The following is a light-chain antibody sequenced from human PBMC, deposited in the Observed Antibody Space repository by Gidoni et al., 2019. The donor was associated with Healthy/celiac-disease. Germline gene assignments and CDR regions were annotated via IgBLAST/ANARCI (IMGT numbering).Light chain of an antibody. CDR3: QAWDSSTASYVV. J-gene: IGLJ2*01. CDR1: KLGDKY. Sequence: SYELTQPPSVSVSPRQTASPPGSGDKLGDKYACWYQQKPGQSPVLVIYQDSKRPSGIPERFSGSNSGNTATLTISGTQAMDEADYYCQAWDSSTASYVVFGGGTKLTVL. V-gene: IGLV3-1*01. CDR2: QDS.